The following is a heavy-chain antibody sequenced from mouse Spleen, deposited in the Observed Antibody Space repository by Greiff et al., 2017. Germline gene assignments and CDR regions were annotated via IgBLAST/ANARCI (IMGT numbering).Heavy chain of an antibody. Sequence: QVQLQQPGAELVMPGASVKLSCKASGYTFTSYWMHWVKQRPGQGLEWIGEIDPSDSYTNYNQKFKGKATLTVDKSSSTAYMQLSSLTSEDSAVYYCAKVYYGSSPWYFDVWGAGTTVTVSA. V-gene: IGHV1-69*01. CDR1: GYTFTSYW. CDR3: AKVYYGSSPWYFDV. J-gene: IGHJ1*01. D-gene: IGHD1-1*01. CDR2: IDPSDSYT.